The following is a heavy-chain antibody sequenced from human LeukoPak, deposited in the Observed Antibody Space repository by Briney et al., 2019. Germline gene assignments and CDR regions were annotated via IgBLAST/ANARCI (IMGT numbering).Heavy chain of an antibody. Sequence: GGSLRLSCAASGFTFSSYAMSWVRQAPGKGLEWVSTISGSGGSTYYADSVKGRFTISRDNSKNTLCLQMNSLRADDTAVYYCAKGDYNSGWSFDYWGQGTLVPVSS. CDR3: AKGDYNSGWSFDY. D-gene: IGHD6-19*01. J-gene: IGHJ4*02. CDR2: ISGSGGST. CDR1: GFTFSSYA. V-gene: IGHV3-23*01.